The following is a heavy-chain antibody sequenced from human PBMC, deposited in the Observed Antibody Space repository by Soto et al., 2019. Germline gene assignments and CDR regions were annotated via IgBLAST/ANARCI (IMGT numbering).Heavy chain of an antibody. CDR3: ARSSGGNFGIIIEGSNWFDP. CDR1: GDTFTSYY. CDR2: INPHGGST. Sequence: ASVKVSCKVPGDTFTSYYLNWVRQAPGQGLEWMGVINPHGGSTKYAQKFQGRVTMTRDTSRSTVYMELRSLRSDDTDIYYCARSSGGNFGIIIEGSNWFDPWGQGTLVTVS. V-gene: IGHV1-46*01. J-gene: IGHJ5*02. D-gene: IGHD3-3*01.